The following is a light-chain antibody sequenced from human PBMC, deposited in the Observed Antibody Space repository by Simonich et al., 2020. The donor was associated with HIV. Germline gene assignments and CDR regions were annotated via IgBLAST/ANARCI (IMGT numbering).Light chain of an antibody. CDR3: MQNIQLPPT. J-gene: IGKJ3*01. CDR1: QTLLHSDGKTY. CDR2: EAA. V-gene: IGKV2D-29*02. Sequence: DIVMTQTPLSLSVTPGQPASISCKSSQTLLHSDGKTYLYWNLQRPGQSPQLLIYEAANRFSGVPDRFSGSGSGTDFTLKISRVEAEDVGVYYCMQNIQLPPTFGPGTKVDIK.